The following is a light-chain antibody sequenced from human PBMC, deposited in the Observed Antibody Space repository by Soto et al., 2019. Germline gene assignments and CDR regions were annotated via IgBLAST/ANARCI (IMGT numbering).Light chain of an antibody. Sequence: QSALTQPASVSGSPGQSITISCIGTSSDVGGYDYVSWFQQHPGRAPKLIIYEVSNRPSGISNRFSGSKSGNTASLTISGLQAEDEADYYCSSYTSTSTPYVFGSGTKLTVL. V-gene: IGLV2-14*01. J-gene: IGLJ1*01. CDR1: SSDVGGYDY. CDR3: SSYTSTSTPYV. CDR2: EVS.